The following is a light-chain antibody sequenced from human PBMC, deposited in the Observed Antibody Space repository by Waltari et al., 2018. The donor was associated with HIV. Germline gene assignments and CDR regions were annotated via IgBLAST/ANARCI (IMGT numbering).Light chain of an antibody. J-gene: IGLJ2*01. CDR2: DVS. V-gene: IGLV2-11*01. CDR3: QSYDTILSGPVVV. Sequence: QSALTQPRSVSGSPGQSVTISCTGTSSDVGGYNYVSWYQQHPGKAPKLMIYDVSKRPPGVPDRFSGSKSGTSASLAISGLQAEDEADYYCQSYDTILSGPVVVFGGGTKLTVL. CDR1: SSDVGGYNY.